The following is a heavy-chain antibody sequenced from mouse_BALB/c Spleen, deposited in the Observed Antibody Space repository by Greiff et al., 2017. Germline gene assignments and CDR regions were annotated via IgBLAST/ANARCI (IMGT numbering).Heavy chain of an antibody. Sequence: VQLKESGPELVKPGASVKISCKASGYSFTGYYMHWVKQSHVKSLEWIGRINPYNGATSYNQNFKDKASLTVDKSSSTAYMELHSLTSEDSAVYYCARFGNYFYYAMDYWGQGTSVTVSS. CDR1: GYSFTGYY. V-gene: IGHV1-31*01. J-gene: IGHJ4*01. CDR3: ARFGNYFYYAMDY. D-gene: IGHD2-1*01. CDR2: INPYNGAT.